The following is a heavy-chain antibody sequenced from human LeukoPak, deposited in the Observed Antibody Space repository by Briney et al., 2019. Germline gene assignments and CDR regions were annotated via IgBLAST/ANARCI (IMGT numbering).Heavy chain of an antibody. D-gene: IGHD2-15*01. V-gene: IGHV3-30-3*01. Sequence: GSLRLSCATSGFTFSNYAMHWDRQAPGKGLEWVAVISNDGNNKHYIDSVKGRFTISRDNSKDTLYLQINSLRAEDTAVYYCGRVAPGGRHIDYWGQGTLVTVSS. J-gene: IGHJ4*02. CDR3: GRVAPGGRHIDY. CDR1: GFTFSNYA. CDR2: ISNDGNNK.